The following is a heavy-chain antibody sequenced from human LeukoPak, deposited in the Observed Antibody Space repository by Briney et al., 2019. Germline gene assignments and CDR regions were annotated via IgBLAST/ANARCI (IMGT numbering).Heavy chain of an antibody. Sequence: PGGSLRLSCAASGFTFSSYGMHWVRQAPGKGLEWVAFIRYDGSNKNYADSVKGRFTISRDNSKNTLYLQMNSLRAEDTAVYYCAKAYYGDYGILWFDPWGQGTLVTVSS. CDR2: IRYDGSNK. D-gene: IGHD4-17*01. CDR1: GFTFSSYG. J-gene: IGHJ5*02. V-gene: IGHV3-30*02. CDR3: AKAYYGDYGILWFDP.